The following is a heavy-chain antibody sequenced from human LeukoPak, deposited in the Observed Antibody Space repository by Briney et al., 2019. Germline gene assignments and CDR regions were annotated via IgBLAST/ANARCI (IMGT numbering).Heavy chain of an antibody. D-gene: IGHD3-9*01. CDR1: GFTFSSYG. CDR3: AKDLYDIGGFDP. CDR2: ISYDGSNK. J-gene: IGHJ5*02. Sequence: GRSLRLSCAASGFTFSSYGMHWVRQAPGKGLEWVAVISYDGSNKYYADSVKGRFTISRDNSKNTLYLQMNSLRAEDTAVYYCAKDLYDIGGFDPWGQGTLVTVSS. V-gene: IGHV3-30*18.